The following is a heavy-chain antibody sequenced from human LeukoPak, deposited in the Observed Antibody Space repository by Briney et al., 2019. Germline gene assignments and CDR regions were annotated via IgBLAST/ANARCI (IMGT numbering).Heavy chain of an antibody. D-gene: IGHD3-22*01. CDR2: IWYDGSNK. V-gene: IGHV3-33*08. CDR1: GFTFSSYA. J-gene: IGHJ4*02. Sequence: PGRSLRLSCAASGFTFSSYAMHWVRQAPGKGLEWVAVIWYDGSNKYYADSVKGRFTISRDNSKNTLYLQMNSLRAEDTAVYYCAREYYYDSSGKDYWGQGTLVTVSS. CDR3: AREYYYDSSGKDY.